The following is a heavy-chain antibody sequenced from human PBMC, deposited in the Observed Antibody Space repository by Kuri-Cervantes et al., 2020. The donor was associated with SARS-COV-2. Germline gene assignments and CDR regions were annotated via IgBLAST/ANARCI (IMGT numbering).Heavy chain of an antibody. D-gene: IGHD2-2*01. J-gene: IGHJ4*02. CDR2: ISSSSSTI. CDR3: ARTYIVVVPAATFDY. Sequence: GESLKISCAASGFTFSSYSMNWVRQAPGKGLEWVSYISSSSSTIYYADSVKGRFTISRDNAKNSLYLQMNSLRDEDTAVYYCARTYIVVVPAATFDYWGQGTLVTVSS. CDR1: GFTFSSYS. V-gene: IGHV3-48*02.